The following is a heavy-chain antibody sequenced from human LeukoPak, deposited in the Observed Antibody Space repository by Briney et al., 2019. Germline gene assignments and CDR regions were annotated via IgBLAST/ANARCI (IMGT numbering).Heavy chain of an antibody. D-gene: IGHD2-21*02. CDR1: GYTFTSYY. J-gene: IGHJ3*02. CDR2: INPSGGST. V-gene: IGHV1-46*01. Sequence: ASVKVSCKASGYTFTSYYMHWVRQAPGQGLEWMGIINPSGGSTSYAQKFQGRVTMTRDTSTSTVYMELSSLRSEDTAVYYCARDLYCGGDCSWWAFDSWGQGTMVTVSS. CDR3: ARDLYCGGDCSWWAFDS.